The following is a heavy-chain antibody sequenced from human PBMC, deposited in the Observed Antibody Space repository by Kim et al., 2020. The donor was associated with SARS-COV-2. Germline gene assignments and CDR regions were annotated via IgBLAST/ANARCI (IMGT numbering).Heavy chain of an antibody. CDR3: ARPAGGDYAFDY. CDR2: ISYSGST. D-gene: IGHD4-17*01. CDR1: GGSISSYY. V-gene: IGHV4-59*01. Sequence: ETLSLTCTVSGGSISSYYWSWIRQPPGKGLEWIGYISYSGSTNYNPSLKSRVTISVDTSKNQISLKMSSVTAADTAVYYCARPAGGDYAFDYWGQGTLVTVSS. J-gene: IGHJ4*02.